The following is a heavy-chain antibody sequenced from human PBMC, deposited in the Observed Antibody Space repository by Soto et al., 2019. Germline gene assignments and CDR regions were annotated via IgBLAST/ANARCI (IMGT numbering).Heavy chain of an antibody. CDR1: GGCISSYY. V-gene: IGHV4-59*01. CDR3: ARGWGGYFQH. J-gene: IGHJ1*01. Sequence: SETLSLTCTASGGCISSYYWSWIRQPPGKGLEWIGYIYYSGSTNYNPSLKSRVTISVDTSKNQFSLKLSSVTAADTAVYYCARGWGGYFQHWGQGTLVTVS. CDR2: IYYSGST. D-gene: IGHD7-27*01.